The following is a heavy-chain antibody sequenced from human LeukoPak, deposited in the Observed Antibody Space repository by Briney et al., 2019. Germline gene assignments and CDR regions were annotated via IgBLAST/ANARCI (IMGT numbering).Heavy chain of an antibody. CDR2: ISGSGGST. V-gene: IGHV3-23*01. J-gene: IGHJ3*02. D-gene: IGHD3-10*01. CDR3: AKTMVRGVMEPSRAFDI. CDR1: GFTFSSYG. Sequence: GGTLRLSCATSGFTFSSYGMSWVRQAPGKGLEWVSAISGSGGSTYYADSVKGRFTISRDNSKNTLYLQMNSLRAEDTAVYYCAKTMVRGVMEPSRAFDIWGQGTMVTVSS.